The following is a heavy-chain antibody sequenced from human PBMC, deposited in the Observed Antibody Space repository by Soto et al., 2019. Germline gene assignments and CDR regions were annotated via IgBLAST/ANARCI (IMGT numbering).Heavy chain of an antibody. CDR1: GDSVSSNSAA. J-gene: IGHJ4*02. CDR2: TYYRSKWYN. D-gene: IGHD6-19*01. Sequence: QVQLQQSGPGLVKPSQTLSLTCAISGDSVSSNSAAWNWIRQSPSRGLEWLGRTYYRSKWYNDYAVSVKGRITISPDTSKSQFSLQLNSVTPEDTAVYYCARDGLEQWLGSVVTAYFDYWGQGTLVTVSS. V-gene: IGHV6-1*01. CDR3: ARDGLEQWLGSVVTAYFDY.